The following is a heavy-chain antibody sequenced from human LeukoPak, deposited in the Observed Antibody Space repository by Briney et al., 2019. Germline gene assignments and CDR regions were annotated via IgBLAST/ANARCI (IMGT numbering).Heavy chain of an antibody. CDR1: GGSISSSNYY. CDR2: IYYSGST. J-gene: IGHJ5*02. V-gene: IGHV4-39*02. D-gene: IGHD3-22*01. CDR3: ARETPYYYDSSAAGWFDP. Sequence: SETLSLTCSVSGGSISSSNYYWGWIRQPPGKGLEWIGSIYYSGSTYYDPSLKSRVTISVDTSKNQFSLRLSSMTAADTAVYYCARETPYYYDSSAAGWFDPWGQGTLVTVSS.